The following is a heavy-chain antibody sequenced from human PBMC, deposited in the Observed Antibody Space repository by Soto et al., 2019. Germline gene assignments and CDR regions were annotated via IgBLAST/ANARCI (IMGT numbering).Heavy chain of an antibody. J-gene: IGHJ4*02. CDR2: ISAYNGNT. CDR3: ARDYPPGYCSGGSCPIDY. D-gene: IGHD2-15*01. V-gene: IGHV1-18*01. CDR1: GYTFTSYG. Sequence: QVQLVQSGAEVKKPGASVKVSCKASGYTFTSYGISWVRQAPGQGLEWMGWISAYNGNTNYAQKLQGRVTMTTDTPTSTAYMELRSLRSDDTAVYYCARDYPPGYCSGGSCPIDYWGQGTLVTVSS.